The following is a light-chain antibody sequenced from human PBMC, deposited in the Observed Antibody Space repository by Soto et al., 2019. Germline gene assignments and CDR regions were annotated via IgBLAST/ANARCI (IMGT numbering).Light chain of an antibody. CDR2: DAS. CDR3: LRYNAFSQT. CDR1: QSMNDW. V-gene: IGKV1-5*01. Sequence: DIQMTQSPSTLSASVGDRVTITCRASQSMNDWLAWFQQKPGKAPKVLIYDASSLQSGVPSRFSGSGSGTEFTLTIDGLQPDDVATYYCLRYNAFSQTFGQGTKVEL. J-gene: IGKJ1*01.